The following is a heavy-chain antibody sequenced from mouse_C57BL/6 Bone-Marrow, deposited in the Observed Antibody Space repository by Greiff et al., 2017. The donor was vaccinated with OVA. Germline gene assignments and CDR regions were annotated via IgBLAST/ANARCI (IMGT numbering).Heavy chain of an antibody. CDR1: GYTFTSYW. Sequence: QVQLKQSGAELVKPGASVKMSCKASGYTFTSYWITWVKQRPGQGLEWIGDIYPGSGSTNYNEKFKSKATLTVDTSSSTAYMQLSSLTSEDSAVYYCAREGVLQDAMDYWGQGTSVTVSS. D-gene: IGHD1-1*01. J-gene: IGHJ4*01. V-gene: IGHV1-55*01. CDR2: IYPGSGST. CDR3: AREGVLQDAMDY.